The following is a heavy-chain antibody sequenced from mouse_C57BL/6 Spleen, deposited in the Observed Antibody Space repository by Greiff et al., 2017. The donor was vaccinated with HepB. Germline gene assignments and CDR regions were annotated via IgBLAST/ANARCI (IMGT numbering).Heavy chain of an antibody. V-gene: IGHV5-17*01. CDR2: ISSGSSTI. J-gene: IGHJ4*01. D-gene: IGHD2-10*02. CDR1: GFTFSDYG. CDR3: ARPGYSRVYYYAMDY. Sequence: EVQVVESGGGLVKPGGSLKLSCAASGFTFSDYGMHWVRQAPEKGLEWVAYISSGSSTIYYADTVKGRFTISRDNAKNTLFLQMTSLRSEDTAMYYCARPGYSRVYYYAMDYWGQGTSVTVSS.